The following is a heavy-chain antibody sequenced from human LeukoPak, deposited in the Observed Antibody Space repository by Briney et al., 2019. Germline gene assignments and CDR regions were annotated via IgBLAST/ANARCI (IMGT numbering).Heavy chain of an antibody. CDR3: ARGFYDSSGYSNCFDP. CDR2: IYYTGTT. CDR1: GDSISSSY. Sequence: SETLSVTCTVSGDSISSSYWSWIRQPPGKTLEWIGYIYYTGTTNYNPSLKSRVTMSIDTSKNQFSLNLNSVTAADTAVYYCARGFYDSSGYSNCFDPWDQGTLVTVSS. J-gene: IGHJ5*02. D-gene: IGHD3-22*01. V-gene: IGHV4-59*01.